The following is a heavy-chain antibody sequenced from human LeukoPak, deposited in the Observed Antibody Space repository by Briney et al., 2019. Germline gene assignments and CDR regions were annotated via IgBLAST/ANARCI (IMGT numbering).Heavy chain of an antibody. V-gene: IGHV4-34*01. CDR3: ARMEYYDSSGYPNY. CDR1: GGSFSGYY. D-gene: IGHD3-22*01. Sequence: SETLSLTCAVYGGSFSGYYWSWIRQPPGKGLEWIGEINHSGSTNYNPSLKSRVTISVDTSKNQFSLNLTSVTAADTAVYYCARMEYYDSSGYPNYWGQGTLVTVSS. J-gene: IGHJ4*02. CDR2: INHSGST.